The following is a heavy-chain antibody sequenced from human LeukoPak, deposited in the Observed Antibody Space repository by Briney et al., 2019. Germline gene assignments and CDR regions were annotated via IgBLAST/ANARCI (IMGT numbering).Heavy chain of an antibody. Sequence: GGSLRLSCAASDFTFSNYAMSWVRQAPGKGLEWVSTISGSGGATYYPDFAKGRFTISRDNSKNTLYLEMISLKAEDTAVYYCAKDLYFGDLSPSGFDYWGQGTLVTVSS. CDR3: AKDLYFGDLSPSGFDY. CDR2: ISGSGGAT. D-gene: IGHD3-10*01. CDR1: DFTFSNYA. V-gene: IGHV3-23*01. J-gene: IGHJ4*02.